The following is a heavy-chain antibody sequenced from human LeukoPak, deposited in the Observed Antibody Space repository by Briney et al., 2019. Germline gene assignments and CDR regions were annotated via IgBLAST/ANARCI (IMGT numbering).Heavy chain of an antibody. CDR2: INPSGGST. V-gene: IGHV1-46*01. Sequence: ASVKVSCKASGYTFTSYYMHWVRQAPGQGLGWMGIINPSGGSTSYAQKFQGRVTMTTDTSTSTAYMELRSLRSDDTAVYYCARDLTPGIASTGVYWGQGTLVTVSS. J-gene: IGHJ4*02. CDR1: GYTFTSYY. D-gene: IGHD6-13*01. CDR3: ARDLTPGIASTGVY.